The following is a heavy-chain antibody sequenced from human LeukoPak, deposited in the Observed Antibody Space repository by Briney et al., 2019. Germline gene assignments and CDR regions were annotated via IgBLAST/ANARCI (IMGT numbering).Heavy chain of an antibody. CDR2: ISYDGSNK. CDR3: AKDTLKWELLESFDY. D-gene: IGHD1-26*01. J-gene: IGHJ4*02. V-gene: IGHV3-30*18. CDR1: GYTFTSYY. Sequence: SCKASGYTFTSYYMHWVRQAPGKGLEWVAVISYDGSNKYYADSVKGRFTISRDNSKNTLYLQMNSLRAEDTAVYYCAKDTLKWELLESFDYWGQGTLVTVSS.